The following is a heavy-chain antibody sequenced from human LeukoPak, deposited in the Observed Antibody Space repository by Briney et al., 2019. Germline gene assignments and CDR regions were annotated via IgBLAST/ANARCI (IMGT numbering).Heavy chain of an antibody. CDR1: GGSFSDYY. CDR2: INHSGST. J-gene: IGHJ4*02. CDR3: ARGWRTSGYYYAYDY. D-gene: IGHD3-22*01. Sequence: KPSETLSLTCVVYGGSFSDYYWSWIRQPPGKGLEWIGEINHSGSTNYNPSLKSRVTISVDTSKNQFSLKLSSVTAADTAVYYCARGWRTSGYYYAYDYWGQGTLVTVSS. V-gene: IGHV4-34*01.